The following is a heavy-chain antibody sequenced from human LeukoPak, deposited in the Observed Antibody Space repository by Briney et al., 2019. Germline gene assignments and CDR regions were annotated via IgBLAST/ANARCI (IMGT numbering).Heavy chain of an antibody. J-gene: IGHJ4*02. CDR2: ISYSGST. V-gene: IGHV4-39*01. D-gene: IGHD1-1*01. CDR1: GFTFSSYA. Sequence: KPGGSLRLSCAASGFTFSSYAMSWIRQPPGKGLEWIGTISYSGSTYYKSSLKSRLTISVDTSKNQFSLRLISVTAADTAVYYCARQLEIFDSWGQGNLVTVSS. CDR3: ARQLEIFDS.